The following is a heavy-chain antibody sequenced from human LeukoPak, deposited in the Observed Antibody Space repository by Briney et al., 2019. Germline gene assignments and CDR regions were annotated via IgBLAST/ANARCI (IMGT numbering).Heavy chain of an antibody. CDR1: GYTFTSYG. Sequence: ASVKVSCKASGYTFTSYGISWVRQAPGQGLEWMGIINPSGGSTSYAQKFQGRVTMTTDTSTNTAYMELRSLRSDDTAVYYCARDQYYDSKGWFDPWGQGTLVTVSS. CDR2: INPSGGST. CDR3: ARDQYYDSKGWFDP. V-gene: IGHV1-18*01. D-gene: IGHD3-22*01. J-gene: IGHJ5*02.